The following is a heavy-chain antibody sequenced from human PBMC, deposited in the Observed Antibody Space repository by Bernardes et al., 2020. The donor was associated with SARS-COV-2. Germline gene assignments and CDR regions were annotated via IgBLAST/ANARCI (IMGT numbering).Heavy chain of an antibody. CDR1: GGSFSGHY. V-gene: IGHV4-34*01. J-gene: IGHJ2*01. CDR3: ARVYYYDSSGYYRYFDL. D-gene: IGHD3-22*01. CDR2: INHSGST. Sequence: SETLSLTCAVYGGSFSGHYWSWIRQPPGKGLEWIGEINHSGSTNYNPSLKSRVTISVDTSKNQFSLKLSSVTAADTALYYCARVYYYDSSGYYRYFDLWGRGTLVTVSS.